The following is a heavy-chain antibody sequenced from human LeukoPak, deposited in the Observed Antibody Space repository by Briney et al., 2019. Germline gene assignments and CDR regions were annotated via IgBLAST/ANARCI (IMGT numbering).Heavy chain of an antibody. CDR1: GFTFSSYG. V-gene: IGHV3-23*01. J-gene: IGHJ4*02. D-gene: IGHD2-21*02. Sequence: GGTLRLSCAASGFTFSSYGMSWVRQAPGKGLEWVSAISGSGGSTYYADSVKGRFTISRDNSKNTLYLQMNSLRAEDTAVYYCAKEDGAYCGGDCYSFDYWGQGTLVTVSS. CDR3: AKEDGAYCGGDCYSFDY. CDR2: ISGSGGST.